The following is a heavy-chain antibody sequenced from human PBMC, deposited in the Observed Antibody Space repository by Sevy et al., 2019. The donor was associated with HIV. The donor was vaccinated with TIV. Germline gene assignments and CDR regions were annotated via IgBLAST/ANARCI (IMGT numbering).Heavy chain of an antibody. D-gene: IGHD5-18*01. V-gene: IGHV3-49*04. CDR1: GFTFGDYA. J-gene: IGHJ4*02. CDR2: IRSKAYGGTT. Sequence: GGSLRLSCTASGFTFGDYAMSWVRQAPGKGLEWVGFIRSKAYGGTTEYAASVKGRFTISRDDSKSIAYLQMNSLKTEDTVVYYCTRGELWSSFDYWGQGTLVTVSS. CDR3: TRGELWSSFDY.